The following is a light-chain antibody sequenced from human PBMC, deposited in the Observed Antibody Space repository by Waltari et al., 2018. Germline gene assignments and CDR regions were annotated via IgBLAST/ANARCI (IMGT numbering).Light chain of an antibody. V-gene: IGKV3-20*01. CDR1: QSVSSNY. CDR2: GAS. CDR3: QQYGSSYT. Sequence: EIVLTQSPGTLSLSPGERATLSCRASQSVSSNYLAWYQHKPGQAPRPLIYGASSRATVIADMFSGGGSGTDFTLTISRLEPEDFAVYHCQQYGSSYTFGQGTKLEIK. J-gene: IGKJ2*01.